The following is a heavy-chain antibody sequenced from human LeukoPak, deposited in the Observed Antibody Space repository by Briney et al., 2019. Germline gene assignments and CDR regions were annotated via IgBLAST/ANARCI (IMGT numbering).Heavy chain of an antibody. CDR2: ISYDGGNK. Sequence: GRSLRLSCAASRFIFSTYVMHWVRQAPGKGLEWVAVISYDGGNKYFADSVKGRFTISRDNSKNTLYLQMNSLRADDTAVYYCARDAYDKNGYYRIFDSWGQGTLVTVSS. CDR1: RFIFSTYV. V-gene: IGHV3-30-3*01. CDR3: ARDAYDKNGYYRIFDS. J-gene: IGHJ4*02. D-gene: IGHD3-22*01.